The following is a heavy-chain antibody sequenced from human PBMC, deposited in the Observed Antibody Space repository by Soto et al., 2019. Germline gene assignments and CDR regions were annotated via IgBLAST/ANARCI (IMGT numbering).Heavy chain of an antibody. CDR1: GNSISTTNW. V-gene: IGHV4-4*02. CDR3: ARDVGYHYDGSPSGQFDF. D-gene: IGHD3-22*01. CDR2: IYHSGRT. Sequence: SETLSLTCAVSGNSISTTNWWSWVRQSPGKGLEWIGEIYHSGRTNYNPSLKSRVTISVDKSKNQFSLKLSSVTAADTAVYYCARDVGYHYDGSPSGQFDFWGQGTLVTVSS. J-gene: IGHJ4*02.